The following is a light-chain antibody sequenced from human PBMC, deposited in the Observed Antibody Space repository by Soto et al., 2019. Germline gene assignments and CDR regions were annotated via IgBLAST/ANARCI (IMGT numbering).Light chain of an antibody. CDR2: GAS. Sequence: EIVLTQSPGTLSLSPGERATLSCRASQSVSSSYLAWYQQKPGQAPRLLIYGASSRATGIPDRFSGSGSGTDFTLTISRLEPGDFAVYYCQQYGSSPTWTFGKGTKVVI. CDR1: QSVSSSY. CDR3: QQYGSSPTWT. J-gene: IGKJ1*01. V-gene: IGKV3-20*01.